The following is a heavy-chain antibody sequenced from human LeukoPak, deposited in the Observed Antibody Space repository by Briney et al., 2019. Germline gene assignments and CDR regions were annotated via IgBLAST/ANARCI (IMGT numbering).Heavy chain of an antibody. V-gene: IGHV4-4*08. D-gene: IGHD3-16*02. CDR1: GGSISSYY. J-gene: IGHJ4*02. Sequence: SETLSLTCTVSGGSISSYYWSWIRQPPGKGLEWIGYIYTSGSTNYNPSLKSRVTMSVDTSKNQFSLKLSSVTAADTAVYYCARGPYVWGSYRQYYSDYWGQGTLVTVSS. CDR3: ARGPYVWGSYRQYYSDY. CDR2: IYTSGST.